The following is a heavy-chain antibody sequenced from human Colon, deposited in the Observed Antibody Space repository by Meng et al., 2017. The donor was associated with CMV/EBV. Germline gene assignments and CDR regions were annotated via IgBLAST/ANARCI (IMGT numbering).Heavy chain of an antibody. CDR3: AREGSVMMDDAFDI. D-gene: IGHD2-21*01. J-gene: IGHJ3*02. V-gene: IGHV4-59*01. CDR1: GDSSTTYY. Sequence: SETLSLTCTVSGDSSTTYYWSWIRQPPGKGLEWVGYTSYSGHFKSNPTLKSRVTMSVDTSKNQFSLTVESVTAADTAMYYCAREGSVMMDDAFDIWGQGTMVTVSS. CDR2: TSYSGHF.